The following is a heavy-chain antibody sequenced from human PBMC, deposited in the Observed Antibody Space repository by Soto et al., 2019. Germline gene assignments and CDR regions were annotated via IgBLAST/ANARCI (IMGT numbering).Heavy chain of an antibody. CDR1: GYTFSDYG. D-gene: IGHD3-10*01. V-gene: IGHV1-18*04. Sequence: QAQLVQSGGEVKKPGASVTVSCKASGYTFSDYGISWLRQAPGQGLEWMGWINPNSFKTNNAQRLQGRATMTTDTSTRTAYMELRSLKSDDTAVYYCALWRDSGREVHNCFQLWGPGTYLTVAS. J-gene: IGHJ5*02. CDR2: INPNSFKT. CDR3: ALWRDSGREVHNCFQL.